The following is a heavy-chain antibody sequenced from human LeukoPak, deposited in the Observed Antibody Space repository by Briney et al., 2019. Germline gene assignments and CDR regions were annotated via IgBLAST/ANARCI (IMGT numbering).Heavy chain of an antibody. Sequence: GRSLRLSCAASGFTFDDYAMHWVRQAPGKGLEWVSGISWNSGTKGYADSVKGRFTISRDNAKNSLYLQMNSLRGEDAALYYCAVLHYYAMDVWGQGTTVTVSS. CDR2: ISWNSGTK. J-gene: IGHJ6*02. V-gene: IGHV3-9*01. CDR3: AVLHYYAMDV. CDR1: GFTFDDYA. D-gene: IGHD2-8*01.